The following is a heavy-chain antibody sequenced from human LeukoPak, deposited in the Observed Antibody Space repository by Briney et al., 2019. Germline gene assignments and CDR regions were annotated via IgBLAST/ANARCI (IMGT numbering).Heavy chain of an antibody. D-gene: IGHD2-2*01. CDR1: GFTFSSYS. CDR2: ISSSSSYI. CDR3: ARYCSSTSCYQGDDAFDI. Sequence: GGSLRLSCAASGFTFSSYSMNWVRQAPGKGLEWVSSISSSSSYIYYADSVKGRFTISRDNAKNSLYLQMNSLRAEDTAVYYCARYCSSTSCYQGDDAFDIWGQGTMVTVSS. V-gene: IGHV3-21*01. J-gene: IGHJ3*02.